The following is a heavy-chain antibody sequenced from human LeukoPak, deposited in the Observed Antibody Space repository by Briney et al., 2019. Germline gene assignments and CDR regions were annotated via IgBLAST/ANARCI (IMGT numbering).Heavy chain of an antibody. D-gene: IGHD6-19*01. CDR2: ISYDGSNK. CDR3: ARDPTVADDAFDI. Sequence: PGGSLRLSCAASGFTFSSYAMHWVRQAPGKGLERVAVISYDGSNKYYADSVKGRFTISRDNSKNTLYLQMNSLRAEDTAVYYCARDPTVADDAFDIRGQGTMVTVSS. V-gene: IGHV3-30-3*01. CDR1: GFTFSSYA. J-gene: IGHJ3*02.